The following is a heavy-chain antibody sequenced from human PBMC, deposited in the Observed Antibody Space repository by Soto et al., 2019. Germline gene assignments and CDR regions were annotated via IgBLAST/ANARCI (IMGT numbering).Heavy chain of an antibody. D-gene: IGHD3-10*01. CDR3: ARDRDYYGSGIHYCYGMDV. J-gene: IGHJ6*02. CDR2: ISAYNGNT. V-gene: IGHV1-18*01. Sequence: QVQLVQSGAEVKKPGASVKVSCKASGYTFTSYGISWVRQAPGQGLEWMGWISAYNGNTNYAQKLQGRVTMTTDTTTSTAYMELRSLRSDDTAVYYCARDRDYYGSGIHYCYGMDVWGQGTTVTVSS. CDR1: GYTFTSYG.